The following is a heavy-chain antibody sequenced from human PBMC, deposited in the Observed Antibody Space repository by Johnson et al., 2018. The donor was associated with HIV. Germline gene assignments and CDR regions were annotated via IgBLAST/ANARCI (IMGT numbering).Heavy chain of an antibody. CDR3: ARDGAYSYFAFDM. Sequence: VQLVESGGGLVQPGGSLRLSCAASGFTFSTYWMHWVRQAPGKGLEWVSGINWNGGSTGYADSAKGRFTISRDNAKNSLYLQMNSLRAEDTALYYCARDGAYSYFAFDMWGQGTMVTVSS. J-gene: IGHJ3*02. CDR1: GFTFSTYW. V-gene: IGHV3-20*04. CDR2: INWNGGST. D-gene: IGHD5-18*01.